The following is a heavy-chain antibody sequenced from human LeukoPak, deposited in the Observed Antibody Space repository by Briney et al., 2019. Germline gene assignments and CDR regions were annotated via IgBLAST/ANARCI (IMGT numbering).Heavy chain of an antibody. D-gene: IGHD3-9*01. CDR1: GGSLSGFY. CDR3: ATLSLRYFDWLHGP. V-gene: IGHV4-34*01. CDR2: INHSGEA. Sequence: SETLSLTCAVHGGSLSGFYWSWIRQAPGKGLEWIGEINHSGEAIENPSLRRRVSLSLDTSKNQFSLRLTSVTAADTAVYYCATLSLRYFDWLHGPWGQGTLVTVSS. J-gene: IGHJ5*02.